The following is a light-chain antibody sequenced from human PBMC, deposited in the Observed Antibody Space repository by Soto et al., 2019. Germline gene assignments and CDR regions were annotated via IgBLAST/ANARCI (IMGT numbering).Light chain of an antibody. CDR1: QSVGTD. CDR2: GAS. J-gene: IGKJ1*01. Sequence: EIVMTQSPATLSVSPGERATLSCRAGQSVGTDLAWYQQKPGQAPRLLIYGASTRATAIPARFSGSGSGTDFTLTISSLQPEDFATYYCQQSYSTPWTFGQGTKV. V-gene: IGKV3-15*01. CDR3: QQSYSTPWT.